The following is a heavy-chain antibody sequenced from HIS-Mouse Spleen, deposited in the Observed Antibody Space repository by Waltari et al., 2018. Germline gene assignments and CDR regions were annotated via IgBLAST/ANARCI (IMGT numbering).Heavy chain of an antibody. CDR3: ARDPSSSSGFDP. D-gene: IGHD6-6*01. CDR1: GCPFTSYA. Sequence: QVQLVASGGGVVQPGRPLRLSGAASGCPFTSYAMHWVRQAPGKGLEWVAVISYDGSNKYYADSVKGRFTISRDNSKNTLYLQMNSLRAEDTAVYYCARDPSSSSGFDPWGQGTLVTVSS. J-gene: IGHJ5*02. CDR2: ISYDGSNK. V-gene: IGHV3-30-3*01.